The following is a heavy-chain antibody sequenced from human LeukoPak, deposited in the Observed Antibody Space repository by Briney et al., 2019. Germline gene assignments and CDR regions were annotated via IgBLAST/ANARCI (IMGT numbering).Heavy chain of an antibody. D-gene: IGHD1-14*01. CDR1: GGSMNTYY. CDR2: VYTSGYT. CDR3: ARETLVGTTNYFEY. Sequence: SETLSLTCSVSGGSMNTYYWTWIRQPAGKGLEWIGRVYTSGYTKYNPSLQSRVTMSVDTSKKQLSLMLTSLTAADTAVYFCARETLVGTTNYFEYWGQGALVTVSS. J-gene: IGHJ4*02. V-gene: IGHV4-4*07.